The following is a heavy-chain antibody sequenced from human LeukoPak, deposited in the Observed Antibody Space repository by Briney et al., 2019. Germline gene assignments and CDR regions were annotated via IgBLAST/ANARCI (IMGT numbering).Heavy chain of an antibody. Sequence: PGGSLRLSCAASGFTFSSYWMHWVRQAPGKGLVWVSRINSDGSSTRYADSVKGRFTISRDNAKNTLYLQMNSLRAEDTAVYYCARDEYGGYDEDNWFDPWGQGTLVTVSS. V-gene: IGHV3-74*01. CDR2: INSDGSST. CDR3: ARDEYGGYDEDNWFDP. D-gene: IGHD5-12*01. J-gene: IGHJ5*02. CDR1: GFTFSSYW.